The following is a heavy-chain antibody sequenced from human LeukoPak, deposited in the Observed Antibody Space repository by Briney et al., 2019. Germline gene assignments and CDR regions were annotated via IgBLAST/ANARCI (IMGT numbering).Heavy chain of an antibody. V-gene: IGHV1-18*04. Sequence: ASVKVSCKASGYTFTSYGISWVRQAPGQGLEWMGWISAYNGNTNYAQKLQGRGTMTTDTSTSTAYMELRSLRYDDAAVYSCARGVEAYAFDIWGQGTMVTVSS. CDR3: ARGVEAYAFDI. J-gene: IGHJ3*02. CDR1: GYTFTSYG. CDR2: ISAYNGNT. D-gene: IGHD3-10*01.